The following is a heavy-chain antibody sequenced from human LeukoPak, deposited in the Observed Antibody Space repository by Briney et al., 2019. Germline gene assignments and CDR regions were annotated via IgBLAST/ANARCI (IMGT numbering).Heavy chain of an antibody. J-gene: IGHJ4*02. CDR3: AGGGGWYPAY. D-gene: IGHD6-19*01. CDR1: GFTFSTSW. V-gene: IGHV3-7*01. Sequence: GGSLRLSCAASGFTFSTSWMSWVRQAPGRGLEWVANIKQDGSEKYYVDSVKGRFTISRDNAKNSMYLQMNSLRVEDTAVYYCAGGGGWYPAYWGQGTLVTVSS. CDR2: IKQDGSEK.